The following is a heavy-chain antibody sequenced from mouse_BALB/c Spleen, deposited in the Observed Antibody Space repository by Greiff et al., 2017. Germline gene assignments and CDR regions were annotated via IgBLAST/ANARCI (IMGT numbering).Heavy chain of an antibody. CDR2: ISYSGST. Sequence: EVKLLESGPGLVKPSQSLSLTCTVTGYSITSDYAWNWIRQFPGNQLEWMGYISYSGSTSYNPSLKSRISITRETSKNQFFLQLNSVTTEDTATYYCARSIGYAMDYWGQGTSVTVSS. J-gene: IGHJ4*01. CDR1: GYSITSDYA. CDR3: ARSIGYAMDY. V-gene: IGHV3-2*02.